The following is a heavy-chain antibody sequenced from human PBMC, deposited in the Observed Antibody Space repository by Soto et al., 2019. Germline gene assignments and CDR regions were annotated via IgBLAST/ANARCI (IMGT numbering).Heavy chain of an antibody. CDR2: ISGSGGST. V-gene: IGHV3-23*01. CDR3: AKDQGSSWYEIDY. Sequence: GGSPRLSCAASGFTFSNYAVTWVRQDPGKGLEWVSTISGSGGSTYYADSVKGRFTISRDNSKNTLYLQMNSLRAEDTAVYYCAKDQGSSWYEIDYWGQGTLVTVSS. D-gene: IGHD6-13*01. J-gene: IGHJ4*02. CDR1: GFTFSNYA.